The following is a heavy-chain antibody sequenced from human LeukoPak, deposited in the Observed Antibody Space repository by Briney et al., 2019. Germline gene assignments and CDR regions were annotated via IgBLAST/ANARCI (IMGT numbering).Heavy chain of an antibody. D-gene: IGHD3-22*01. Sequence: GGSLRLSCAASGFTFSSYSMNWVRQAPGKGLEWVSSISSSSSYIYYADSVKGRFTISRDNAKNSLYLQMNSLRAEDTAVYYCARDRSLAIYYDSSGYSYWGQGTLVTVSS. V-gene: IGHV3-21*01. J-gene: IGHJ4*02. CDR3: ARDRSLAIYYDSSGYSY. CDR2: ISSSSSYI. CDR1: GFTFSSYS.